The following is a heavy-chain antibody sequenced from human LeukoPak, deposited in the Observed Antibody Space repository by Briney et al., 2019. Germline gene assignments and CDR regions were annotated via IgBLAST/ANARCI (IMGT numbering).Heavy chain of an antibody. V-gene: IGHV1-2*02. CDR3: ARVRGRIWFGGARNCYFDY. J-gene: IGHJ4*02. CDR1: GYTFTGYY. CDR2: INPNSGGT. D-gene: IGHD3-10*01. Sequence: ASVKVSCKASGYTFTGYYMHWVRQAPGQGLEWMGWINPNSGGTNYAQKFQGRVTMTRDTSISTAYMELSRLRSDDTAVYYCARVRGRIWFGGARNCYFDYWGQGTLVTVSS.